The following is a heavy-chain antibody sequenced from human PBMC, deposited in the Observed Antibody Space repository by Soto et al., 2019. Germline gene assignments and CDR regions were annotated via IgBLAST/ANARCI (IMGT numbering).Heavy chain of an antibody. Sequence: QVQLVQSGAEVKKPGSSVKVSCKASGGSLSNYGISWVRQAPGHGLEWMGAIIPVFGTPNYAQKFQDKVTITADESTTTVYMEVRRLTSEDPAVYYCARGDATKIVVTTYYGMDVWGQGTTVTVSS. V-gene: IGHV1-69*12. CDR2: IIPVFGTP. D-gene: IGHD3-22*01. CDR3: ARGDATKIVVTTYYGMDV. J-gene: IGHJ6*02. CDR1: GGSLSNYG.